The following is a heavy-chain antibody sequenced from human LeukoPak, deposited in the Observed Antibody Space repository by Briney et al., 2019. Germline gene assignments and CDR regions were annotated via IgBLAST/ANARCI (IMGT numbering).Heavy chain of an antibody. J-gene: IGHJ4*02. CDR2: INAGNGNT. Sequence: GALVKVSCKASGYTFTSYAMHWVRQAPGQRLEWMGWINAGNGNTKYSQKFQGRVTITRDTSASTAYMELSSLRSEDTAVYYCARVSGRWLQFNYWGQGTLVTVSS. V-gene: IGHV1-3*01. D-gene: IGHD5-24*01. CDR1: GYTFTSYA. CDR3: ARVSGRWLQFNY.